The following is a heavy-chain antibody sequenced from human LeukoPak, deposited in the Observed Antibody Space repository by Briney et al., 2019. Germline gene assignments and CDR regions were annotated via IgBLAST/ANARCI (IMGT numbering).Heavy chain of an antibody. J-gene: IGHJ3*02. CDR1: GYTFTSYD. Sequence: ASVKVSCKASGYTFTSYDINWVRQATGQGLEGMGWMNPNSGNTGYAQKFQGRVTITRNTAISTAYMELSSLRSEDTAVYYCARAPDPYYYAFDIWGQGTMVTVSS. V-gene: IGHV1-8*03. D-gene: IGHD3-16*01. CDR2: MNPNSGNT. CDR3: ARAPDPYYYAFDI.